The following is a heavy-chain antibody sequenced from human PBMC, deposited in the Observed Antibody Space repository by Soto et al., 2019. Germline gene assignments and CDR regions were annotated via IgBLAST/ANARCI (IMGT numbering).Heavy chain of an antibody. CDR2: ISSSSSTI. D-gene: IGHD3-22*01. J-gene: IGHJ1*01. CDR3: ASRGYYDSSGYKYFQH. Sequence: GGSLRLSCAASGFTFSSYSMNWVRQAPGKGLEWVSYISSSSSTIYYADSVKGRFTISRDNAKNSLYLQMNSLRDEDTAVYYCASRGYYDSSGYKYFQHWGQGTLVTVSS. CDR1: GFTFSSYS. V-gene: IGHV3-48*02.